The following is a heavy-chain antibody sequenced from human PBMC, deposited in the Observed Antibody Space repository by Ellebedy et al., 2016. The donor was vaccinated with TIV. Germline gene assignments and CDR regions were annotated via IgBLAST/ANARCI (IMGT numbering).Heavy chain of an antibody. D-gene: IGHD6-19*01. CDR3: ARSEGSGWFDY. CDR1: GFTFSTYR. CDR2: IWSDGGDK. Sequence: GGSLRLSCAASGFTFSTYRMHWVRQAPGKGLEWVAVIWSDGGDKYYADSVKGRFTISRDNSKNTLFLQMNSLRAEDTAVYYCARSEGSGWFDYWGQGTLVTVSS. V-gene: IGHV3-33*08. J-gene: IGHJ4*02.